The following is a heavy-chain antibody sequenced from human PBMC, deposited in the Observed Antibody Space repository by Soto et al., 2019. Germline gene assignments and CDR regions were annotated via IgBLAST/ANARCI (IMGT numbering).Heavy chain of an antibody. D-gene: IGHD3-16*01. V-gene: IGHV3-23*01. Sequence: EVQLSESGGGLARPGGSLRLSCVASGFIFSDYAMTWIRQAPGKGLEWVATISASGGNIEYTDSLKGRFTISRDNSKKTVYLQINGLTADDTAVHYCAKVAGGLGYFDLWGRGTLVTVSS. CDR1: GFIFSDYA. J-gene: IGHJ2*01. CDR2: ISASGGNI. CDR3: AKVAGGLGYFDL.